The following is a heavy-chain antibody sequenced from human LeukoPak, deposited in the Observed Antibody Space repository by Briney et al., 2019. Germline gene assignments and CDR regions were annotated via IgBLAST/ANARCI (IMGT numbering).Heavy chain of an antibody. Sequence: SETLSLTCAVYGGSFSGYYWSWIRQPPGKGLEWIGEINHSGSTNYNPSLKSRVTISVDTSKNQSSLKLSSVTAADTAVYYCASGYIAAAGTTGDYWGQGTLVTVSS. CDR2: INHSGST. CDR1: GGSFSGYY. CDR3: ASGYIAAAGTTGDY. D-gene: IGHD6-13*01. J-gene: IGHJ4*02. V-gene: IGHV4-34*01.